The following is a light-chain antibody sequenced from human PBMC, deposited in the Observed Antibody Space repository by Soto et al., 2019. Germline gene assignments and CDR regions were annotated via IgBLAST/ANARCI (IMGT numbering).Light chain of an antibody. CDR1: RSVNTN. V-gene: IGKV3-15*01. CDR2: DAS. Sequence: IVMTQYTATLSVSPGQRDTLSCRASRSVNTNLAWYQQRPGQAPRXLIYDASTRATGIPDRFSGSGSGTDVTLTISRLEAEDFAVYYGQQYGPSPWTFGQGTKVDVK. CDR3: QQYGPSPWT. J-gene: IGKJ1*01.